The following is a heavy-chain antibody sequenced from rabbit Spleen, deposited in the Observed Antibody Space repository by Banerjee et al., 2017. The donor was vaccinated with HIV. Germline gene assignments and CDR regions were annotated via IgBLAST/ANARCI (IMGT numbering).Heavy chain of an antibody. V-gene: IGHV1S40*01. D-gene: IGHD8-1*01. CDR2: AYAGSSGST. J-gene: IGHJ3*01. CDR3: ARDTGSSFSSYGMDL. Sequence: QSLEESGGGLVKPGASLTFTCKASGFSFNSGYDMCWVRQAPGKGLEWVACAYAGSSGSTYSATWAKGRFTISRTSSTTVTLQMTSLTVADTATYFCARDTGSSFSSYGMDLWGQGTLVTVS. CDR1: GFSFNSGYD.